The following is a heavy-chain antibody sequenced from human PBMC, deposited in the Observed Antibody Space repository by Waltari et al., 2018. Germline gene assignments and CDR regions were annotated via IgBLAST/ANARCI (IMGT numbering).Heavy chain of an antibody. D-gene: IGHD5-18*01. J-gene: IGHJ4*02. CDR3: AKRGYSEYYFDY. CDR2: ISWNSGSI. V-gene: IGHV3-9*01. Sequence: EVQLVESGGGLVQPGRSLRLSCAASGFPFVDYAMHWVRQAPGKGLEWVSGISWNSGSIGYADSVKGRFTISRDNAKNSLYLQMNSLRAEDTALYYCAKRGYSEYYFDYWGQGTLVTVSS. CDR1: GFPFVDYA.